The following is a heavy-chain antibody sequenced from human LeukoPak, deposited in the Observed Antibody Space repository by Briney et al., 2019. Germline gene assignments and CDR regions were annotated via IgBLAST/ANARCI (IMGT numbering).Heavy chain of an antibody. CDR1: GYSFSSGYY. Sequence: SETLSLTCTVSGYSFSSGYYWGWIRQPPGKGLEWIGSIYHSGSTYYNPSLKSRVTISVDTSKNQFSLKLSSVTAADTAVYYCARGGDDYGVSWFDPWGQGTLVTVSS. J-gene: IGHJ5*02. CDR2: IYHSGST. CDR3: ARGGDDYGVSWFDP. D-gene: IGHD4-17*01. V-gene: IGHV4-38-2*02.